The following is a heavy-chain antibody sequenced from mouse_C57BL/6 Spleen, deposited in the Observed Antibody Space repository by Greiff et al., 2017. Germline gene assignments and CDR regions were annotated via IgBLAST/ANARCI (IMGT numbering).Heavy chain of an antibody. J-gene: IGHJ3*01. CDR1: GFTFSSYA. D-gene: IGHD3-2*02. Sequence: DVMLVESGGGLVKPGGSLKLSCAASGFTFSSYAMSWVRQTPEKRLEWVATISDGGSYTYYPDNVKGRFTISRDNAKNNLYLQMSHLKSEDTAMYYCAYSSGSCFAYWGQGTLVTVSA. V-gene: IGHV5-4*03. CDR3: AYSSGSCFAY. CDR2: ISDGGSYT.